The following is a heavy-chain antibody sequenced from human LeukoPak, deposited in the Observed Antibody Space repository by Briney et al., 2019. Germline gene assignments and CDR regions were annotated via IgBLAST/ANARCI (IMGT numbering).Heavy chain of an antibody. D-gene: IGHD1-14*01. V-gene: IGHV1-18*01. Sequence: AASVKVSCKASGYTFTSYGISWVRQAPGQGLEWMGWISAYNGNTNYAQKLQGRVTMTTDTSTSAAYMELGSLRSDDTAVYYCARFESGPGCWFDPWGQGTLVTVSS. CDR2: ISAYNGNT. CDR1: GYTFTSYG. CDR3: ARFESGPGCWFDP. J-gene: IGHJ5*02.